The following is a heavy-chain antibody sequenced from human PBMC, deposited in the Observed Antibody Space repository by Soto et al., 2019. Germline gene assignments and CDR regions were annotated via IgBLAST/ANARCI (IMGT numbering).Heavy chain of an antibody. CDR3: AQSGFFVKRNYYYYYMDV. J-gene: IGHJ6*03. CDR1: GGSISSYY. CDR2: IYYSGST. Sequence: SETLSLTCTVSGGSISSYYWSWIRQPPGKGLEWIGYIYYSGSTNYNPSLKSRVTISVDTSKNQFSLKLSSVTAADTAVYYCAQSGFFVKRNYYYYYMDVWGKGTTVTVSS. D-gene: IGHD3-3*01. V-gene: IGHV4-59*01.